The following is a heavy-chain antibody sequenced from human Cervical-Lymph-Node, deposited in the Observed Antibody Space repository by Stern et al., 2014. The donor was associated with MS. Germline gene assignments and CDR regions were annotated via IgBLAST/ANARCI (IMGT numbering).Heavy chain of an antibody. J-gene: IGHJ3*01. CDR3: VRDGEMGLDAFDV. V-gene: IGHV6-1*01. CDR1: GDSVSSKGAA. CDR2: TYYRSTWFN. Sequence: QVQLQQSGPGLVKPSQTLSLTCAISGDSVSSKGAAWNWIRQSPSRDLEWLGRTYYRSTWFNDYALSLKSRITINPDTSKNQFSLQLSSVTPEDTAVYYCVRDGEMGLDAFDVWGQGTMVTVSS. D-gene: IGHD5-24*01.